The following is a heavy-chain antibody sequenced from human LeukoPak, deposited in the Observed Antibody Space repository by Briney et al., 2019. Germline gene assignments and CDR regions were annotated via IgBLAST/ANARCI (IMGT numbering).Heavy chain of an antibody. Sequence: SETLSLTCTVSGGSISSYYWSWIRQPPGKGLEWIGYIYYSGSTNYNPSLKSRVTISVETSKNQFSLKLSSVTAADTAVYYCARVGYRGELLPNAFDIWGQGTMVTVSS. CDR2: IYYSGST. J-gene: IGHJ3*02. D-gene: IGHD1-26*01. CDR3: ARVGYRGELLPNAFDI. V-gene: IGHV4-59*01. CDR1: GGSISSYY.